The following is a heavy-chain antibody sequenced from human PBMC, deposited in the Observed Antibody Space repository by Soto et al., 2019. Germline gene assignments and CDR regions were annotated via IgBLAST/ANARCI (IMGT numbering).Heavy chain of an antibody. CDR1: GGSISSSSYY. D-gene: IGHD6-13*01. CDR2: IYYSGST. CDR3: ARTGAAAAVFDP. V-gene: IGHV4-39*01. Sequence: SETLSLTCTVSGGSISSSSYYWGWIRQPPGKGLEWIGSIYYSGSTYYNPSLKSRVTISVDTSKNQFSLKLSSVTAADTAVYYCARTGAAAAVFDPWGQGTLVTVYS. J-gene: IGHJ5*02.